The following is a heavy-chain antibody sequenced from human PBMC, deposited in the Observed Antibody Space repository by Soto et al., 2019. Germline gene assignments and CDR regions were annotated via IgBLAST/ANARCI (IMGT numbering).Heavy chain of an antibody. CDR1: GGSISSYY. J-gene: IGHJ4*02. CDR3: ARGGSGHPFDY. Sequence: QVQLQESGPGLVKPSETLSLTCTVSGGSISSYYWSWLRQPPGKGLEWIGYIYYSGSTNYNPSLKSRVTISVDTSKNQFSLKLSSVTAADTAVYYCARGGSGHPFDYWGQGTLVTVSS. D-gene: IGHD6-19*01. V-gene: IGHV4-59*01. CDR2: IYYSGST.